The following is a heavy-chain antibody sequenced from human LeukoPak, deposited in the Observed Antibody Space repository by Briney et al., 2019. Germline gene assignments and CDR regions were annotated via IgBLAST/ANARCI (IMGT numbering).Heavy chain of an antibody. CDR3: ARGPGGILGWFDP. Sequence: GGSLRLSCAASGFTFSSNWMHWVRQAPGKGLVWVSRINSDGGSTTYADSVKGRFTISRDNAKNTLYLQMNSLRAEDTAVYHCARGPGGILGWFDPWGQGTLVTVSS. D-gene: IGHD3-16*01. V-gene: IGHV3-74*01. CDR2: INSDGGST. CDR1: GFTFSSNW. J-gene: IGHJ5*02.